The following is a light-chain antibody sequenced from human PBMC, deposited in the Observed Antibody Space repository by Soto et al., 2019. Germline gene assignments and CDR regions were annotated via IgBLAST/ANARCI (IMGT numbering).Light chain of an antibody. Sequence: QSALTQPASVAGSPGQSITISCTGTSSDVGGYNYVSWYQQHPGKAPKLLIYDVSIRPSGASNRFSGSKSGNTASLTISGLQAEDEADYYCNSYTSSSTVIFGGGTNLTVL. J-gene: IGLJ2*01. V-gene: IGLV2-14*03. CDR3: NSYTSSSTVI. CDR2: DVS. CDR1: SSDVGGYNY.